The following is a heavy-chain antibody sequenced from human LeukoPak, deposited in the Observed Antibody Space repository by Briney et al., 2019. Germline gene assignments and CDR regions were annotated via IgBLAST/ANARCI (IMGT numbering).Heavy chain of an antibody. CDR1: GGSISSYY. D-gene: IGHD5-18*01. J-gene: IGHJ4*02. Sequence: KSSETLSLTCTVSGGSISSYYWSWIRQPPGQGLEWLGYIYYGGSTNYNPSLKSRVTISVDTSKNQFSLKLSSVTAADTAVYYCARGARGYSYGHFDYWGQGTLVTVSS. V-gene: IGHV4-59*01. CDR2: IYYGGST. CDR3: ARGARGYSYGHFDY.